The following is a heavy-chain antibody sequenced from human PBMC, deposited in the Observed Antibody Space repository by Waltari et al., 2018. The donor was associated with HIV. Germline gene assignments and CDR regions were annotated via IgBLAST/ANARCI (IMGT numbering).Heavy chain of an antibody. V-gene: IGHV7-4-1*02. CDR3: ARASYYDFWSGYRYNWFDS. CDR1: GYSFTTYA. Sequence: VQSGSELKKPGASVKVSCKASGYSFTTYAINWVRQAPGQGLEWMGWINTNTGRPTYAQGFTGRFVFSLDTSVSTTYLQIISLKAEDTAVYYCARASYYDFWSGYRYNWFDSWGQGTLVTVSA. CDR2: INTNTGRP. J-gene: IGHJ5*01. D-gene: IGHD3-3*01.